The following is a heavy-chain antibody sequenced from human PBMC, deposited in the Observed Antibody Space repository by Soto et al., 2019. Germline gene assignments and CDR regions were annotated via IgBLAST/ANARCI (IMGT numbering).Heavy chain of an antibody. CDR2: ISGSGGST. V-gene: IGHV3-23*01. CDR1: GFTFSSYA. J-gene: IGHJ4*02. CDR3: ARRGSSSYFDY. Sequence: EVQLLESGGGLVQPAGSLRLSCAASGFTFSSYAMRWVRQAPGKGLEWVSAISGSGGSTYYADSVKGRFTISRDNSKNTLFLQMNSLRAEDTAVYYCARRGSSSYFDYWGQGTLVTVSS. D-gene: IGHD6-13*01.